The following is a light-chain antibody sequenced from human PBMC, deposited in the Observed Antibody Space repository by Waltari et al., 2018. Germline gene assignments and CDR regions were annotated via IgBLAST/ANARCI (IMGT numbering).Light chain of an antibody. Sequence: QAGLTQPPSVSKGLRQTATLTCTGNTKNVGDEGAYWLQQHQGHPPKVLSYRNTHRPSGISEKFSASRSGNTAYLTISGLQPEDEADYYCSAWDGSLNTCLFGGGTKLTVL. CDR3: SAWDGSLNTCL. CDR2: RNT. J-gene: IGLJ3*02. CDR1: TKNVGDEG. V-gene: IGLV10-54*04.